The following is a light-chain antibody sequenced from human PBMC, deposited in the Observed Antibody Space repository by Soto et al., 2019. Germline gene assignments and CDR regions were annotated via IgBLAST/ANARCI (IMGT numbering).Light chain of an antibody. V-gene: IGKV3-15*01. CDR1: QSVSSN. Sequence: EIVVTQSPATLSLSPGERATLSRRASQSVSSNLSWYQLKPGHAPRLLIYGASTRATGIPARFSGSGSGTEFTLTISILQSEDFAVYCCQHYNDWPTFGQGTKVDIK. CDR2: GAS. J-gene: IGKJ1*01. CDR3: QHYNDWPT.